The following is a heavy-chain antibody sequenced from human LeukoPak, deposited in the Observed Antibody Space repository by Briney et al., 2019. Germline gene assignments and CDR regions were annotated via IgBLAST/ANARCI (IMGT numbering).Heavy chain of an antibody. CDR2: IKQDGSEK. CDR3: ARASCSGGSCYWYNWFDP. D-gene: IGHD2-15*01. V-gene: IGHV3-7*01. J-gene: IGHJ5*02. CDR1: GFTFSSYW. Sequence: PGGSLRLSCAASGFTFSSYWMSWVRQAPGKGLEWVANIKQDGSEKYYVDSVKGRFTISRDNAKNSLYLQMNSLRAEDTAVYYCARASCSGGSCYWYNWFDPWGQGTLVTVSS.